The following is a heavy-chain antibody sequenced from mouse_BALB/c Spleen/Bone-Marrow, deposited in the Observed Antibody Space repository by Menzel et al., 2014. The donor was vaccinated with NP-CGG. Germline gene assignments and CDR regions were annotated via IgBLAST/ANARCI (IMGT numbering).Heavy chain of an antibody. V-gene: IGHV2-9*02. Sequence: VQLQESGPGLVAPSQSLSITCTVSEFSLSSYGVHWVRQPPGKGLEWLGAIWAGGSINYNSALMSRLSISKDNSKSQVFLKMKRLQNDDTAMYYCAREGRGSYGSSGYAMDYWGQGTSVTVSS. CDR2: IWAGGSI. J-gene: IGHJ4*01. D-gene: IGHD1-1*01. CDR1: EFSLSSYG. CDR3: AREGRGSYGSSGYAMDY.